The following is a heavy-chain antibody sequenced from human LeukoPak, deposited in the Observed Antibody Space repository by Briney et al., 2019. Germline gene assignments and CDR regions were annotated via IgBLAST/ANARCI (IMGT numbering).Heavy chain of an antibody. Sequence: PGWSLRLSCAASGFTFSSYSMNWVRQAPGKGLEWVSSISSSSSYIYYADSVKGRFTISRDNAKNSLYLQMNSLRADDTAVYYCARDYSSGWSIDYWGQGTLVTVSS. CDR2: ISSSSSYI. J-gene: IGHJ4*02. CDR3: ARDYSSGWSIDY. D-gene: IGHD6-19*01. V-gene: IGHV3-21*01. CDR1: GFTFSSYS.